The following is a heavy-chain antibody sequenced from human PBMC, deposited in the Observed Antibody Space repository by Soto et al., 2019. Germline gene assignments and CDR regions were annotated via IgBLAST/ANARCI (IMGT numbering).Heavy chain of an antibody. J-gene: IGHJ4*02. CDR1: GGSVSSHH. V-gene: IGHV4-59*08. CDR3: ATYRRGEGGRGY. CDR2: DYSDST. D-gene: IGHD3-16*01. Sequence: QVQLQESGPGLVKPSETLSLTCTVSGGSVSSHHWTWIRQPPGKGLEWIGDYSDSTSYSPSLKSRVTIAAATSKTQCSLKLSSVTATDTVLYYCATYRRGEGGRGYWGQGTLVTVSS.